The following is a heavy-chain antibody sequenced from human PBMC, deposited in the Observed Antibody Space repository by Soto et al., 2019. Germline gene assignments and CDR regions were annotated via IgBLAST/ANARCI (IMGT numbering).Heavy chain of an antibody. CDR3: VRVPGP. Sequence: QLQLQESGSGLVKPSQTLSLTCVVSGGSISSGGYSWSWIRQPPGKGLEWIGYIYHSGSTYCNPSSMSGATISVVRSMNQSFLKLSSVTAADTAVYYWVRVPGPWVQGTMVTVSS. V-gene: IGHV4-30-2*01. CDR1: GGSISSGGYS. CDR2: IYHSGST. J-gene: IGHJ5*02.